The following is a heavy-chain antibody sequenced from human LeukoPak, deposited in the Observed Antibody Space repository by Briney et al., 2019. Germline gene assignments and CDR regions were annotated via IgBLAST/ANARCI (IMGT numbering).Heavy chain of an antibody. CDR3: ARDRRSPPYYYYYMDV. V-gene: IGHV1-18*01. CDR1: GYTFISSG. CDR2: ITAYNGNT. Sequence: ASVKVSCKASGYTFISSGISWVRQAPGQGLEWMGWITAYNGNTNYAQKLQGRITMTTDTSTSTAYMELRGLRSDDTAVYYCARDRRSPPYYYYYMDVWGKGTTVTVSS. J-gene: IGHJ6*03. D-gene: IGHD6-13*01.